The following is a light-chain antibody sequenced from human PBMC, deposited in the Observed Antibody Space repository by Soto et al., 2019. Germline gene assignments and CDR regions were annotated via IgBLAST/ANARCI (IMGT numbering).Light chain of an antibody. CDR2: RDS. CDR1: NIGSKN. J-gene: IGLJ3*02. Sequence: SYELTQPLSVSVAPGQTARITCGGNNIGSKNVHWYQQKPGQAPVLVIYRDSNRPSGIPGRFSGSNSGNTATLTISRAQAGDEADYYCQVWDSSTARVFGGGTKLTVL. CDR3: QVWDSSTARV. V-gene: IGLV3-9*01.